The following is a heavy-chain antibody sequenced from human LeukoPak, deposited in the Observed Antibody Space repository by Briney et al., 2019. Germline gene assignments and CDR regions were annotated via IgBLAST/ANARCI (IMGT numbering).Heavy chain of an antibody. Sequence: GGSLRLSCAASGFTFSSYWMSWVRQAPGKGLEWVANIKQDGSEKYYVDSVKGRFTISRDNAKNSLYLQMNSLRAEDTAVYYCARDQGRGKDYFDYWGQGTLVTVSS. D-gene: IGHD4-23*01. CDR2: IKQDGSEK. CDR3: ARDQGRGKDYFDY. V-gene: IGHV3-7*01. J-gene: IGHJ4*02. CDR1: GFTFSSYW.